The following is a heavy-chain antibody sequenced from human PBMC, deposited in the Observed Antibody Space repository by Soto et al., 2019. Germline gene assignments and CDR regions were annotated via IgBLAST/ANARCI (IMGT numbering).Heavy chain of an antibody. CDR3: AKDLPYSSSWYVPETDY. CDR1: GAAFGDYA. D-gene: IGHD6-13*01. Sequence: GGSLRHSCAASGAAFGDYALNAVRQAPGKGLEWVSGISCNGGSTYYADSVKGRFTTSRDNSKNTLYLQMNSLRAEDTAVYYCAKDLPYSSSWYVPETDYWGQGTLVTVS. CDR2: ISCNGGST. V-gene: IGHV3-23*01. J-gene: IGHJ4*02.